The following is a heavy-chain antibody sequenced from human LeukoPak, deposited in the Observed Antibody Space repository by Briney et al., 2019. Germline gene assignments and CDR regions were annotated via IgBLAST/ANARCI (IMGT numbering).Heavy chain of an antibody. CDR3: ARDGPVYYYGMDV. D-gene: IGHD4-17*01. CDR2: IYSGGST. Sequence: GGSLRLSCEGAGFIFDNAWMSWVRQAPGKGLEWVSVIYSGGSTYYADSVKGRFTISRDNSKNTLYLQMNSLRAEDTAVYYCARDGPVYYYGMDVWGQGITVTVSS. V-gene: IGHV3-53*01. J-gene: IGHJ6*02. CDR1: GFIFDNAW.